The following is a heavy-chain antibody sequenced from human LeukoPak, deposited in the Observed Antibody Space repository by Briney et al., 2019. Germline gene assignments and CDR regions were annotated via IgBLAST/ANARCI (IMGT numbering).Heavy chain of an antibody. Sequence: KISCKASGGTFSNYAISWVRQAPGQGLEWMGEIIPIFGTANYAQKFQDRVTITADEPTSTAYMELSSLRSEDTAVYYCARGHAGGYSGSYYGYWGQGTLVTVSS. V-gene: IGHV1-69*01. CDR1: GGTFSNYA. D-gene: IGHD1-26*01. CDR3: ARGHAGGYSGSYYGY. J-gene: IGHJ4*02. CDR2: IIPIFGTA.